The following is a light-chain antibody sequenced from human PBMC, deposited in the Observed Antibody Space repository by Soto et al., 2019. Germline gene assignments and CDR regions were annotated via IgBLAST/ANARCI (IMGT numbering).Light chain of an antibody. V-gene: IGKV1-27*01. CDR2: TAS. CDR1: QDIGTY. J-gene: IGKJ4*01. Sequence: DIQMTQSPSSLSASVGDRVTISCRASQDIGTYLAWYQQKPGKVPKLLIYTASTLESGVPSRFSGSGSGTAFTLTISSLQPEDVASYFCQKYNSALRLAFGGGTKVDIK. CDR3: QKYNSALRLA.